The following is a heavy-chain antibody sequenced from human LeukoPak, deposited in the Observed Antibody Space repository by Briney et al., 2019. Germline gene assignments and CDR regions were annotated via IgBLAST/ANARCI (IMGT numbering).Heavy chain of an antibody. Sequence: GGSLRLSCAASGFTFSSYAMSWVRQAPGKGLEWVSAISGSGGSTYYADSVKGRFTISRDNSKNTLYLQMHSLRAEDTAIYYCAKERQGGNSYGDEAFYFDYWGQGTLVTVSS. CDR3: AKERQGGNSYGDEAFYFDY. V-gene: IGHV3-23*01. D-gene: IGHD4-23*01. CDR2: ISGSGGST. CDR1: GFTFSSYA. J-gene: IGHJ4*02.